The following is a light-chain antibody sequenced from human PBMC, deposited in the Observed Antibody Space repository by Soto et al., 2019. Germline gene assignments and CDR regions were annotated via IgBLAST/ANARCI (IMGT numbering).Light chain of an antibody. V-gene: IGLV2-11*01. CDR2: DVS. CDR3: CSYAGSHFL. CDR1: SSDVGGYNY. Sequence: QSALTQPRSVSGSPGQSVTISCNGTSSDVGGYNYVSWYQQHPGKAPKLMIYDVSQRPSGVPDRFSGSKSGNTASLTISGLQHEDEADYYCCSYAGSHFLFGGGTKLTVL. J-gene: IGLJ2*01.